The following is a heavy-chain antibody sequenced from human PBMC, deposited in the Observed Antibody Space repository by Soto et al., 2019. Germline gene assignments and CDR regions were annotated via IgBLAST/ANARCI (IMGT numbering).Heavy chain of an antibody. Sequence: QVQLQESGTGLVKPSQTLSLTCTVSGGSISSGGYYWSWIRQHPGKGLEWIGYIYYSGSTYYNPSLKSRVTISVDTSKNQFALKLSSVTAADTAVYYCARGVTMVRGVIHTPDFDYWGQGTRVTVSS. CDR2: IYYSGST. CDR3: ARGVTMVRGVIHTPDFDY. J-gene: IGHJ4*02. V-gene: IGHV4-31*03. CDR1: GGSISSGGYY. D-gene: IGHD3-10*01.